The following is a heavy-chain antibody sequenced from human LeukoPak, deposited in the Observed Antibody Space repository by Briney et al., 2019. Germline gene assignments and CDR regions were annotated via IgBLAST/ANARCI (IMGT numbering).Heavy chain of an antibody. J-gene: IGHJ4*02. CDR3: ARSVLVTAILNY. Sequence: SVKVSCKASGGTFSSYAISWVRQARGQGLEWMGRIIPIFGTANYAQKFQGRVTITTDESTSTDYMELSSLRSEDTAVYYCARSVLVTAILNYWGQGTLVTVSS. CDR1: GGTFSSYA. D-gene: IGHD2-21*02. CDR2: IIPIFGTA. V-gene: IGHV1-69*05.